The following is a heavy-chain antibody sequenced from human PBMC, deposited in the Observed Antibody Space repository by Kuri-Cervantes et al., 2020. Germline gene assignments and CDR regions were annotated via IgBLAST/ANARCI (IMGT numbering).Heavy chain of an antibody. J-gene: IGHJ2*01. V-gene: IGHV1-3*01. D-gene: IGHD4-17*01. Sequence: ASVKVSCKASGYTFTSYAMHWVRQAPGQRLEWMGWINAGNGNTKYSQKFQGRVTITRDTSASTAYMELSSLRSEDTAVYYCARLDYGDYEGGYFDLWGRGTLVTVSS. CDR2: INAGNGNT. CDR1: GYTFTSYA. CDR3: ARLDYGDYEGGYFDL.